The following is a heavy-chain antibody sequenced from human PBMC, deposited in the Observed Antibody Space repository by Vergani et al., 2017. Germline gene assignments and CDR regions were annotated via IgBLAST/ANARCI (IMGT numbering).Heavy chain of an antibody. V-gene: IGHV6-1*01. J-gene: IGHJ6*03. Sequence: QVQLHQSGPGLVKPSQTLPLTCAISGDRVSNKSAGWNWIRQSPSRGLEWLGRTYFMSKWYNDYAASVKSRMTINSDTSKNLFSLQLQSVTPEDTAVYYVAREDISLTVEGDNYMDFWGKGTAVTVSS. CDR1: GDRVSNKSAG. CDR2: TYFMSKWYN. CDR3: AREDISLTVEGDNYMDF. D-gene: IGHD3-22*01.